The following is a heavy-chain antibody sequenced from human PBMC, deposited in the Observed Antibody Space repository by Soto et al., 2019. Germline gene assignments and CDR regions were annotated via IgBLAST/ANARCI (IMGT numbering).Heavy chain of an antibody. V-gene: IGHV3-11*01. CDR3: ARVGPSGYYRGMRYYYDMDV. CDR1: GFTFSDYY. CDR2: ISSSGSTI. D-gene: IGHD3-22*01. J-gene: IGHJ6*03. Sequence: PGGSLRLSCAASGFTFSDYYMSWIRQAPGKGLEWVSYISSSGSTIYYADSVKGRFTISRDNAKNSLYLQMNSLRAEDTAVYYCARVGPSGYYRGMRYYYDMDVWGKGTTVTVSS.